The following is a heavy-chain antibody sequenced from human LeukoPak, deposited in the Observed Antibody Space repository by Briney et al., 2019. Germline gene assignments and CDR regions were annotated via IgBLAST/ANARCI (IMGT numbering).Heavy chain of an antibody. Sequence: PSETLSLTCTVSGGSISSSSYYWGWIRQPPGKGLEWIGSIYYSGSTYYNPSLKSRVTISVDTSKNQFSLKLSSVTAADTAVYYCARRDLTRFSDMDVWGKGTTVTVSS. CDR1: GGSISSSSYY. CDR3: ARRDLTRFSDMDV. V-gene: IGHV4-39*01. J-gene: IGHJ6*03. CDR2: IYYSGST. D-gene: IGHD3-3*01.